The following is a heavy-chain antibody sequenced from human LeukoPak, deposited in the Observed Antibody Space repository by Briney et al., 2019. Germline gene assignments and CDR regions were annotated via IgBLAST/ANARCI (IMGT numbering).Heavy chain of an antibody. CDR1: GYTLTSYG. D-gene: IGHD4-17*01. J-gene: IGHJ6*03. Sequence: ASVRVSCKASGYTLTSYGISWVRQAPGQGLEWMGWISAYNGNTNYAQKLQGRVTMTTDTSTSTAYMELRSLRSDDTAVYYCARELSRRDYAATYYYMDVWGKGTTVSVSS. CDR2: ISAYNGNT. V-gene: IGHV1-18*01. CDR3: ARELSRRDYAATYYYMDV.